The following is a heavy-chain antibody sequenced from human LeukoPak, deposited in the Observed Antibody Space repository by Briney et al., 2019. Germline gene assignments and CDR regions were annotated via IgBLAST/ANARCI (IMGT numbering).Heavy chain of an antibody. Sequence: SETLSLTCTVSGGSISSDSDYWSWIRQPAGKGLEWIGRIYSGSTDYNPSLRSRLTISVDTSKNQFSLKPSSVTAADTAVYYCARGRVSGTTLYFDYWGQGTLFTVSS. CDR2: IYSGST. J-gene: IGHJ4*02. D-gene: IGHD1-1*01. CDR1: GGSISSDSDY. CDR3: ARGRVSGTTLYFDY. V-gene: IGHV4-61*02.